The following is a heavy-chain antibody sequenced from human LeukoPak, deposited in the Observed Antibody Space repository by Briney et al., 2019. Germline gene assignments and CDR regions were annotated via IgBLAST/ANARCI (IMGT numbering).Heavy chain of an antibody. CDR2: IYYSGST. V-gene: IGHV4-31*03. Sequence: PSQTLSLTCTVSGGSISSGGYYWSWIRQHPGKGLEWIGYIYYSGSTYHNPSLKSRVTISVDTSKNQFSLKLSSVTAADTAVYYCARVKVATITVDYWGQGTLVTVSS. J-gene: IGHJ4*02. D-gene: IGHD5-12*01. CDR1: GGSISSGGYY. CDR3: ARVKVATITVDY.